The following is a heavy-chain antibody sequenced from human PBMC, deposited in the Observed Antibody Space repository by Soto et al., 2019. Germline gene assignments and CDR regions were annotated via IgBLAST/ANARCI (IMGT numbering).Heavy chain of an antibody. CDR2: FDPEDGET. V-gene: IGHV1-24*01. CDR1: GYTLTELS. CDR3: ATVGPDYYDSSGYLLYDY. D-gene: IGHD3-22*01. J-gene: IGHJ4*02. Sequence: ASVKVSCKVSGYTLTELSMHWVRQAPGKGLERMGGFDPEDGETIYAQKFQGRVTMTEDTSTDTAYMELSSLRSEDTAVYYCATVGPDYYDSSGYLLYDYWGQGTLVTVSS.